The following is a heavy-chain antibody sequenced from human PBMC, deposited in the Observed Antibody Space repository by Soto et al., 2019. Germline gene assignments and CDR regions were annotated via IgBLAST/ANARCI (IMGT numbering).Heavy chain of an antibody. Sequence: GASVKVSCKASGYTFTSYAMHWVRQAPRQRLEWMGWINAGNGSTKYSQKFQGRVTITRDTSASTAYMELSSLRSEDTAVYYCAREVVGATGGYWGQGTLVTVSS. J-gene: IGHJ4*02. V-gene: IGHV1-3*01. CDR1: GYTFTSYA. CDR3: AREVVGATGGY. D-gene: IGHD1-26*01. CDR2: INAGNGST.